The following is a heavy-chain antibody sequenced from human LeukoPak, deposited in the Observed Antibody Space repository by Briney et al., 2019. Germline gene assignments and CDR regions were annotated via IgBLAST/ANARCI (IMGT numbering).Heavy chain of an antibody. D-gene: IGHD6-13*01. CDR1: GFTFSDYY. CDR3: ARNGPSYSGHYYYMDV. Sequence: PGGSLRLSCAASGFTFSDYYMSWIRQAPGKGLEWVSYISSSGSTIHYADSVKGRFTISRDNAKNSLYLQMNSLRAEDTALYYCARNGPSYSGHYYYMDVWGKGTTVTVSS. J-gene: IGHJ6*03. V-gene: IGHV3-11*01. CDR2: ISSSGSTI.